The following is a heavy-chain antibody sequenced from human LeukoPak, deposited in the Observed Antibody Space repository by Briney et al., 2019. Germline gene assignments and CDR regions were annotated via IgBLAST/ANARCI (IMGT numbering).Heavy chain of an antibody. J-gene: IGHJ4*02. CDR1: GFTFSSYA. D-gene: IGHD3-10*01. CDR2: ISGSGGST. Sequence: PGGSLRLSCAASGFTFSSYAMSWVRQAPGKGLEWVSAISGSGGSTYYADSVKGRFTISRDNSKNTLYLQMNSLRAEDTAVYYCAKDWWSMVRGAADYWGQGTLVTVSS. CDR3: AKDWWSMVRGAADY. V-gene: IGHV3-23*01.